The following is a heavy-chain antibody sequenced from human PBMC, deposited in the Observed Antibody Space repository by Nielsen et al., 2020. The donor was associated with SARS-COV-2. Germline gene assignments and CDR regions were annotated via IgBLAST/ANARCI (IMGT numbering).Heavy chain of an antibody. CDR3: TAGGYCSSTSCYGAFDI. CDR1: GGSISSYY. Sequence: SETLSLTCTVSGGSISSYYWSWIRQPAGKGLEWIGRIYTSGSTNYNPSLKSRVTISVDTSKNQFSLKLSSVTAADTAVYYCTAGGYCSSTSCYGAFDIWGQGTMVTVSS. J-gene: IGHJ3*02. V-gene: IGHV4-4*07. CDR2: IYTSGST. D-gene: IGHD2-2*01.